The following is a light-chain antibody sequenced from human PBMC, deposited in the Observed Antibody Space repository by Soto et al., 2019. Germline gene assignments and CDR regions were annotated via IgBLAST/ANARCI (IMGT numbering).Light chain of an antibody. CDR3: QHYNSYSEA. J-gene: IGKJ1*01. Sequence: DIQMTQSPSSLSASGGDRVTITCRASQTIGRYLNWYQQQPGKAPKLLTYAGSNLQSGVPSRFSGSGSGTDFTLTISSLQPDDFATYYCQHYNSYSEAFGQGTKV. V-gene: IGKV1-39*01. CDR1: QTIGRY. CDR2: AGS.